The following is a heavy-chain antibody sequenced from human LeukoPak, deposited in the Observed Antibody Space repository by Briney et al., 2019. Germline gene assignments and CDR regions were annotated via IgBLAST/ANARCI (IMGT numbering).Heavy chain of an antibody. Sequence: GGPLRLSCAASVFTFDDYGMSWVRQSPGKGLEWVSGINWNGGSTGYADSVKGRFTISRDNAKNSLYLQMNSLRAEDTALYCCARRGTKWGWVYSFDFWGQGTLVTVSS. CDR1: VFTFDDYG. V-gene: IGHV3-20*04. D-gene: IGHD7-27*01. CDR3: ARRGTKWGWVYSFDF. CDR2: INWNGGST. J-gene: IGHJ4*02.